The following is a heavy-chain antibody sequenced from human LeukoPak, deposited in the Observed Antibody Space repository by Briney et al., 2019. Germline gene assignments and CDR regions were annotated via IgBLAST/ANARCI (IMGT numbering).Heavy chain of an antibody. Sequence: SVKVSCKASGGTFSSYAISWVRQAPGQGLEWMGGIIPIFGTANYAQKFQGRVTITADESTSTAYMGLSSLRSEDTAVYYCTRFPYGSGSYTFDYWGQGTLVTVS. CDR2: IIPIFGTA. CDR3: TRFPYGSGSYTFDY. J-gene: IGHJ4*02. D-gene: IGHD3-10*01. CDR1: GGTFSSYA. V-gene: IGHV1-69*01.